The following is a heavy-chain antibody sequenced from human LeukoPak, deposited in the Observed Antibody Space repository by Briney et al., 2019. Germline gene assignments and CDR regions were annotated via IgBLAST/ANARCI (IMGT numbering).Heavy chain of an antibody. Sequence: PGGSLRLSCAVSGFIFSSYWMNWVRQAPGKGLEWVSAISGSGGSTYYADSVKGRFTISRDNSKNTLYLQMNSLRAEDTAVYYCAKDQTKKYYDSSGYYRGYWGQGTLVTVSS. CDR1: GFIFSSYW. D-gene: IGHD3-22*01. CDR3: AKDQTKKYYDSSGYYRGY. J-gene: IGHJ4*02. V-gene: IGHV3-23*01. CDR2: ISGSGGST.